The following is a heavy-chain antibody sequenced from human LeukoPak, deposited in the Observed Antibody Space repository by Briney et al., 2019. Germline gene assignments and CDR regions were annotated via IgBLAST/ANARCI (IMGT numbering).Heavy chain of an antibody. CDR2: IIPIFGTP. J-gene: IGHJ3*02. CDR1: GGTFSSYA. D-gene: IGHD3-22*01. V-gene: IGHV1-69*06. Sequence: VASVTVSFKASGGTFSSYAITWVRQAPGQGLAWMGGIIPIFGTPNYAQKFQGRVTISADKSTSTAYMELSSLRSEDTALYYCARDISPYSYESSGYYHDALDIWGQGTMVTVS. CDR3: ARDISPYSYESSGYYHDALDI.